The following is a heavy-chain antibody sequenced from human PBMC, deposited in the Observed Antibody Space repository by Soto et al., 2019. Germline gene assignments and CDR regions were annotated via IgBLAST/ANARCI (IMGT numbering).Heavy chain of an antibody. CDR3: ARWGHYDILTGPGDPYGMDV. CDR2: IIPIFGTA. D-gene: IGHD3-9*01. CDR1: GGTFSSYA. V-gene: IGHV1-69*13. Sequence: SVKVSCKASGGTFSSYAISWVRQAPGQGLEWMGGIIPIFGTANYAQKFQGRVTITADESTSTAYMELSSLRAEDTAVYYCARWGHYDILTGPGDPYGMDVWGQGTTVTVSS. J-gene: IGHJ6*02.